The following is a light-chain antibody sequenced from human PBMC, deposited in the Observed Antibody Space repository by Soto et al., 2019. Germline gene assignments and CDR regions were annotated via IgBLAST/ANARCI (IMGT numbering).Light chain of an antibody. CDR1: QGISSW. V-gene: IGKV1-5*03. CDR3: EQVNSYPLT. J-gene: IGKJ4*01. CDR2: KAS. Sequence: IQIAPVPFPLSSTVGGRVTITLPASQGISSWLAWYQQKPGKAPKLLIYKASSLESGVPSRFSGGGSGTEFTLTISSPQPEDFATYYCEQVNSYPLTFGGGTKVDIK.